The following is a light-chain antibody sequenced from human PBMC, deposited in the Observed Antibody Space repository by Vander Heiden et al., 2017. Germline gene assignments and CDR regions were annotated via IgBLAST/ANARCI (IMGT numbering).Light chain of an antibody. CDR1: QSVLLSSNNKNY. Sequence: IVMTPSPDSLDVSLGERAPINCKSSQSVLLSSNNKNYLAWYQQKPGQPPKLLIYWASTRQSGVPDRFSGSGSGTDFTLTISSLQAEDVAVYYCQQYYDSPLTFGGGTKVEIK. J-gene: IGKJ4*01. CDR3: QQYYDSPLT. V-gene: IGKV4-1*01. CDR2: WAS.